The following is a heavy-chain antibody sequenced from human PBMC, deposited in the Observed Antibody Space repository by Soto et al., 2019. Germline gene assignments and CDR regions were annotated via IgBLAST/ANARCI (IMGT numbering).Heavy chain of an antibody. Sequence: QVQLQESGPGLVKPSQTLSLTCTVSGGSISSGDYYWSWIRQPPGKGLEWIGYIYYSGSTYYNPSLKSRVTISVDTSKNQFTLKLSSVTAADTAVYYCARACGGDCYSFDYWGQGTLVTVSS. D-gene: IGHD2-21*02. CDR2: IYYSGST. V-gene: IGHV4-30-4*01. CDR1: GGSISSGDYY. J-gene: IGHJ4*02. CDR3: ARACGGDCYSFDY.